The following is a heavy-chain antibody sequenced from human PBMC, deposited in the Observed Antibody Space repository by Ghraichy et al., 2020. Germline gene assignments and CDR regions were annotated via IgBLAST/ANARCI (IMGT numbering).Heavy chain of an antibody. CDR3: ATSPDYGDYYFDY. CDR2: IYSGGST. J-gene: IGHJ4*02. V-gene: IGHV3-53*04. CDR1: GFTVSSNY. D-gene: IGHD4-17*01. Sequence: GGSLRLSCAASGFTVSSNYMSWVRQAPGKGLEWVSVIYSGGSTYYADSVKGRFTISRHNSKNTLYLQMNSLRAEDTAVHYCATSPDYGDYYFDYWGQGTLVTVSS.